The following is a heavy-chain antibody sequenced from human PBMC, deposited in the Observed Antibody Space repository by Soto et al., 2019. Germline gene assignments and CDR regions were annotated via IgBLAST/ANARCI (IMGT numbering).Heavy chain of an antibody. CDR1: GFTFSSYG. Sequence: GGSLRLSCAASGFTFSSYGMHWVRQAPGKGLEWVAVIWYDGSNKYYADSVKGRFTISRDNSKNTLYLQMNSLRAEDTAVYYCARDGSLGYFDYWGQGTLVTGSS. CDR2: IWYDGSNK. J-gene: IGHJ4*02. D-gene: IGHD5-12*01. CDR3: ARDGSLGYFDY. V-gene: IGHV3-33*01.